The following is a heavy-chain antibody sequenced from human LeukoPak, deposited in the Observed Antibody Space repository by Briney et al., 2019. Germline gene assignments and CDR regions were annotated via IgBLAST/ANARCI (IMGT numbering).Heavy chain of an antibody. CDR3: ARVSNQIVVAGGY. Sequence: GGSLRLSCAASGFTFSSYAMTWVRQAPGKGLEWVSSISNSGGTTYYTDSVKGRFTISRDNSKNTLYLQMNSLRADDTAVYYCARVSNQIVVAGGYWGRGTLVTVSS. J-gene: IGHJ4*02. CDR2: ISNSGGTT. CDR1: GFTFSSYA. V-gene: IGHV3-23*01. D-gene: IGHD3-22*01.